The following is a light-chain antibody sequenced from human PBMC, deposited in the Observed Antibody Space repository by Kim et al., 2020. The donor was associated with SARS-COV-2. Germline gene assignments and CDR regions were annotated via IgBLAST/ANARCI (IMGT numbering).Light chain of an antibody. CDR1: ALPKQY. Sequence: SYELTQPPSVSVSPGQTARITCSGDALPKQYAYWYQQKPGQAPVLVIYKDSERPSGIPERFSGSSSGTTVTLTIGGVQADDEADYYCQSADSSGTYGVFG. V-gene: IGLV3-25*03. J-gene: IGLJ2*01. CDR3: QSADSSGTYGV. CDR2: KDS.